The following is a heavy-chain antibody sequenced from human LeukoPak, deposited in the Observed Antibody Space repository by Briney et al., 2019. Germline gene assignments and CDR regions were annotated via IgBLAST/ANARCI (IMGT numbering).Heavy chain of an antibody. CDR1: GFTFSSYA. D-gene: IGHD4-23*01. Sequence: GGSLRLSCAAAGFTFSSYAMSWVRQAPGKGLVWVSAISGSGGSTYYADSVKGRFTISRDNSKNTLYLQMNSLRAEDTAVYYCAIHLRWSSSGFDYWGQGTLVTVSS. CDR2: ISGSGGST. V-gene: IGHV3-23*01. CDR3: AIHLRWSSSGFDY. J-gene: IGHJ4*02.